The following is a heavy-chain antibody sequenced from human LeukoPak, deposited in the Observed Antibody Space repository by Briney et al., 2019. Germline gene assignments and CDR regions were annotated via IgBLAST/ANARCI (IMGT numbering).Heavy chain of an antibody. CDR2: FDPEDGET. D-gene: IGHD6-13*01. Sequence: ASVKVSCKVPGYTLTELSMHWVRQAPGKGLEWMGGFDPEDGETIYAQKFQGRVTMTEDTSTDTAYMELSSLRSEDTAVYYCATGIGYSSSWYLFQHWGQGTLVTVSS. V-gene: IGHV1-24*01. CDR1: GYTLTELS. J-gene: IGHJ1*01. CDR3: ATGIGYSSSWYLFQH.